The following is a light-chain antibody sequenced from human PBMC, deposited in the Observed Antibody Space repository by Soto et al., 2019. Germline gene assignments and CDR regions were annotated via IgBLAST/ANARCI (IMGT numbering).Light chain of an antibody. Sequence: QSVLTQPASVSGSPGQSITLSCTGTSSDIGGYDYVSWYQHHPGKAPKLMISQVTNRPSGVSNRFSGSKSGNTASLTISGLQAEDEADYYCTSVTSSTAVVFGGGTKLTVL. V-gene: IGLV2-14*01. CDR1: SSDIGGYDY. CDR3: TSVTSSTAVV. CDR2: QVT. J-gene: IGLJ2*01.